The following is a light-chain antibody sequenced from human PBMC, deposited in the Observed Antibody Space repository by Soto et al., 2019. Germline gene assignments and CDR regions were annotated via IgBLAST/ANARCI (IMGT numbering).Light chain of an antibody. CDR1: SSDIGGYNY. Sequence: QSALTQPASVSGSPGQSITISCTGSSSDIGGYNYVSWYQQHSGKAPKLLIYDVTYRPSGISDRFSGSQSCNTASLTISGLQPDDEADYYCSSYGASSTLFGGGTKLTVL. J-gene: IGLJ2*01. CDR3: SSYGASSTL. CDR2: DVT. V-gene: IGLV2-14*03.